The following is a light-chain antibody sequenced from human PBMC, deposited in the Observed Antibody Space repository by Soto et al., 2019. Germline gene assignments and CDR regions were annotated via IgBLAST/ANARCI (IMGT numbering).Light chain of an antibody. J-gene: IGKJ2*01. V-gene: IGKV1-33*01. Sequence: DIQMTQSPSSLSASVGDRVTITCQASQVISNYLNWYQQKPGKAPKLLIYDASTLETGVPSRFSGSRSGTDFTFTISSLQAEDIATYYCQQYDNLPYTFGQGTKLEIK. CDR1: QVISNY. CDR3: QQYDNLPYT. CDR2: DAS.